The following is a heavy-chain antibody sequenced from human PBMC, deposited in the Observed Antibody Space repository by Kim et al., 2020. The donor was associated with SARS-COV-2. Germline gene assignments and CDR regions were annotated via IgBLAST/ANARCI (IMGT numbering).Heavy chain of an antibody. CDR1: GFTLSDYW. J-gene: IGHJ6*02. Sequence: GGSLRLSCAASGFTLSDYWMHWVRQTPGKGLVWVSRIKGDGSSTGYADSVKGRFTISRDNAKNTLYLEMNSLRDEDTAVYYCARGSSSRYNGHYGMGVWGQGTTVTVSS. D-gene: IGHD6-13*01. V-gene: IGHV3-74*01. CDR3: ARGSSSRYNGHYGMGV. CDR2: IKGDGSST.